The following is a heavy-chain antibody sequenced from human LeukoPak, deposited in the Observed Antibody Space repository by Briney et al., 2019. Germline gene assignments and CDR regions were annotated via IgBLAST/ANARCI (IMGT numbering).Heavy chain of an antibody. CDR2: ISTVNYI. V-gene: IGHV3-21*01. CDR3: ARIDSTGYLDAFDL. J-gene: IGHJ3*01. Sequence: GGSLRLSCAASGFTFSSYSMNWVRQAPGKGLEWVSSISTVNYILYGDSVKGRFTISRDNAKNSLYLQMSSLRAEDTAVYYCARIDSTGYLDAFDLWGQGTSHRLF. D-gene: IGHD3-22*01. CDR1: GFTFSSYS.